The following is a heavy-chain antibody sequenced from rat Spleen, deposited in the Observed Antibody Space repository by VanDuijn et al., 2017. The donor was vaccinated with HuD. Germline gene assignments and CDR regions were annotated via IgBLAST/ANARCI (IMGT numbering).Heavy chain of an antibody. Sequence: EVQLVESGGGLVQPGRSLKLSCAASGFTFSNYVMAWVRQAPTKGLEWVATFSYEGSSTYYGDSVKGRFTISRDNAKSTLYLQMNSLRSEDTATYYCARDTFDYWGQGVMVTVSS. D-gene: IGHD2-1*01. CDR2: FSYEGSST. J-gene: IGHJ2*01. V-gene: IGHV5-22*01. CDR1: GFTFSNYV. CDR3: ARDTFDY.